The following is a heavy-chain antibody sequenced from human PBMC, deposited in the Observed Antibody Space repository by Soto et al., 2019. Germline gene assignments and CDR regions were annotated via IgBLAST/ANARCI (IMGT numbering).Heavy chain of an antibody. Sequence: QVQLVQSGAEVKKSGASVKVSCKASGYTFTSYAMHWVRQAPGQRLEWMGWINAGNGNTKYSQKFQGRVTITRDTSASTAYMELSSLRSEDTAVYYCARDRRYYDFWSGYYSNYYYYGMDVWGQGTTVTVSS. CDR2: INAGNGNT. D-gene: IGHD3-3*01. CDR3: ARDRRYYDFWSGYYSNYYYYGMDV. CDR1: GYTFTSYA. V-gene: IGHV1-3*01. J-gene: IGHJ6*02.